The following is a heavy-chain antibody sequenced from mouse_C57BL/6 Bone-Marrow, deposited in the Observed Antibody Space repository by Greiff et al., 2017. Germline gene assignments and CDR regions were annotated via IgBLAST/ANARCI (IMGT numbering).Heavy chain of an antibody. CDR1: GFTFSDYY. D-gene: IGHD2-5*01. CDR3: ERQHSNYAYYYARDY. Sequence: EVKLMESGGGLVQPGGSLKLSCAASGFTFSDYYMYWVRQTPEKRLEWVAYISNGGGSTYYPDTVKGRFTISRDNAKNTLYLQMSRLKTEDTAMYYCERQHSNYAYYYARDYWGQGTSVTVSS. CDR2: ISNGGGST. V-gene: IGHV5-12*01. J-gene: IGHJ4*01.